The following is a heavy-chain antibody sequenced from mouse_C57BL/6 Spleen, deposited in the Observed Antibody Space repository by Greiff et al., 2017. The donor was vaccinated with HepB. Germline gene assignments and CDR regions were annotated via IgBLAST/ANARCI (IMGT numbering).Heavy chain of an antibody. CDR2: SRNKANDYTT. J-gene: IGHJ1*03. CDR1: GFTFSDFY. CDR3: ARDAYGGGYFDV. D-gene: IGHD1-1*01. Sequence: EVMLVESGGGLVQSGRSLRLSCATSGFTFSDFYMEWVRQAPGKGLEWIAASRNKANDYTTEYSASVKGRFIVSRDTSQSILYLQMNALRAEDTAIYYCARDAYGGGYFDVWGTGTTVTVSS. V-gene: IGHV7-1*01.